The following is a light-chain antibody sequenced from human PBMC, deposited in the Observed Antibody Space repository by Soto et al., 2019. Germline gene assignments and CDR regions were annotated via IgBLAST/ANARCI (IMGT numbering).Light chain of an antibody. Sequence: QSVLTQPPSGSGSPGQSVTISWTGTTSDIGAYNYVSWYQQRPGKAPKLIIYEVTRRPSGVPDRIFGSKSYTTASLTVSGLQAEDETDYYWSPFAGNSSFVFGTGAK. V-gene: IGLV2-8*01. CDR1: TSDIGAYNY. J-gene: IGLJ1*01. CDR3: SPFAGNSSFV. CDR2: EVT.